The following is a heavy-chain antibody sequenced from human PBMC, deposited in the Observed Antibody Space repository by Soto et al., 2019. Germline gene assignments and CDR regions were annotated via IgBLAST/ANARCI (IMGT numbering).Heavy chain of an antibody. CDR2: IIPIFGTA. Sequence: QVQLVQSGAEVKKPGSSVKVSCKASGATFSSYAISWVRQAPGQGLEWMGGIIPIFGTANYAQKFQGRVTITADESTSTAYMELSSLRYEDTAVYYCASDGGVYDYSPFDYWGQGTLVTVSS. V-gene: IGHV1-69*12. J-gene: IGHJ4*02. CDR3: ASDGGVYDYSPFDY. CDR1: GATFSSYA. D-gene: IGHD4-4*01.